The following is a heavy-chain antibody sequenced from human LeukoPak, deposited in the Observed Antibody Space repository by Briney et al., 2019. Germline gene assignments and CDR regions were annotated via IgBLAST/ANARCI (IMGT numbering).Heavy chain of an antibody. J-gene: IGHJ4*02. CDR1: GGSISTYY. CDR3: ARAPSMILPYYFDS. CDR2: IDYSGST. Sequence: SETLSPTCTVSGGSISTYYWNWIRQPPGKGLEWIGNIDYSGSTHSNSSLKSRVTMSVDRSRNQFSLNLTSLTAADTAVYYCARAPSMILPYYFDSWGQGTLVAVSS. V-gene: IGHV4-59*01. D-gene: IGHD3-16*01.